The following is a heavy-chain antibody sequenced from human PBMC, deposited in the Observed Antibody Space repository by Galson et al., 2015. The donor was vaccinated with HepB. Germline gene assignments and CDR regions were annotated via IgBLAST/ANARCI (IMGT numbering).Heavy chain of an antibody. V-gene: IGHV4-59*01. CDR1: GGSISSYY. Sequence: SETLSLTCTVSGGSISSYYWSWIRQPPGKGLEWIGYIYYSGSTNYNPSLKSRVTISVDTSKNQFSLKLSSVTAADTAVYYCARGSRGVTYGYWGQGTLVTVSS. J-gene: IGHJ4*02. CDR3: ARGSRGVTYGY. D-gene: IGHD3-16*01. CDR2: IYYSGST.